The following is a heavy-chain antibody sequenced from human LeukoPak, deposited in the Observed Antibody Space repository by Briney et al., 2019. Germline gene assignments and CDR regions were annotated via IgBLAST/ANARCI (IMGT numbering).Heavy chain of an antibody. CDR2: IKQDGSEK. J-gene: IGHJ2*01. Sequence: GGSLRLSCAASGFTFSSYWMSWVRQAPGKGLEWVANIKQDGSEKYYVDSVKGRFTISRDNAKNSLYLQMNSLRAEDTAVYYCARERWLQSLWYFDLWGRGTLVTVSS. CDR3: ARERWLQSLWYFDL. V-gene: IGHV3-7*01. D-gene: IGHD5-24*01. CDR1: GFTFSSYW.